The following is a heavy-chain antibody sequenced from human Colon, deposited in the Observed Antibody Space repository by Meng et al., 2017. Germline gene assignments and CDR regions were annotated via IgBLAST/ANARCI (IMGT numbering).Heavy chain of an antibody. CDR2: IYNGGST. CDR3: AKDPVMAVVGIFDY. Sequence: ETLSLTCTVSGGSISSYYWSWIRQPPGKGLEWVSVIYNGGSTFYTDSVKGRFTISRDNSKNTLYLQMNSLGAEDTAVYYCAKDPVMAVVGIFDYWGQGTLVTVSS. V-gene: IGHV3-53*01. J-gene: IGHJ4*02. D-gene: IGHD6-19*01. CDR1: GGSISSYY.